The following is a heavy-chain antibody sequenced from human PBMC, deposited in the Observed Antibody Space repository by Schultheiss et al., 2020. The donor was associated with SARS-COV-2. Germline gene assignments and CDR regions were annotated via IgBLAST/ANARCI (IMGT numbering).Heavy chain of an antibody. V-gene: IGHV3-49*04. CDR2: IRSKAYGGTT. CDR3: TRGGDYYYGMDV. D-gene: IGHD1-26*01. Sequence: GESLKISCTASGFTFGDYAMSWVRQAPGKGLEWVGFIRSKAYGGTTEYAASVKGRFTISRDDSKSIAYLQMNSLKTEDTAVYYCTRGGDYYYGMDVWGQGTTVTVSS. J-gene: IGHJ6*02. CDR1: GFTFGDYA.